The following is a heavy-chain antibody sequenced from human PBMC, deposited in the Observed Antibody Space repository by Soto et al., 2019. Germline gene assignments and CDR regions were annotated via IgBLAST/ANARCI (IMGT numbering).Heavy chain of an antibody. CDR1: GGTFSSYA. V-gene: IGHV1-69*13. CDR2: IIPIFGTA. D-gene: IGHD3-9*01. Sequence: SVKVSCKASGGTFSSYAISWVRQAPGQGLEWMGGIIPIFGTANYAQKFQGRVTITADESTRTAYMELSSLRSEDTAVYYCARDSFDILTGYPTPGWFDPWGQGTLVTVSS. CDR3: ARDSFDILTGYPTPGWFDP. J-gene: IGHJ5*02.